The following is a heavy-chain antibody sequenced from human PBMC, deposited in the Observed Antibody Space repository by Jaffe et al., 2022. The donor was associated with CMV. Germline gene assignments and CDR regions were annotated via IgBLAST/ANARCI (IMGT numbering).Heavy chain of an antibody. CDR3: ARMGGAAAAHYLDS. CDR1: GFTFNHYI. D-gene: IGHD2-15*01. Sequence: EVQLVESGGGLVQPGGSLRLSCVASGFTFNHYIMKWVRQAPGKGLEWVSYIDSISHSIYYADSVKGRFTMSRDNAKNSIFLEMKSLRDEDTAVYYCARMGGAAAAHYLDSWGQGTLVTVSS. CDR2: IDSISHSI. V-gene: IGHV3-48*02. J-gene: IGHJ4*02.